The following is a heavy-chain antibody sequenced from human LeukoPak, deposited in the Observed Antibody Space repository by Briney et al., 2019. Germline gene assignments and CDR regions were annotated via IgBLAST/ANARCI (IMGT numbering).Heavy chain of an antibody. CDR1: GYTFTGYY. CDR3: ARGHYYGSGRHYYYMDV. D-gene: IGHD3-10*01. V-gene: IGHV1-2*02. J-gene: IGHJ6*03. CDR2: INPNSGGT. Sequence: GASVKVSCKASGYTFTGYYIHWVRQAPGQGLEWMGWINPNSGGTNYAQKFQGRVTMTRDTSISTAYMELSRLRSDDTAVYYCARGHYYGSGRHYYYMDVWGKGTTVTVSS.